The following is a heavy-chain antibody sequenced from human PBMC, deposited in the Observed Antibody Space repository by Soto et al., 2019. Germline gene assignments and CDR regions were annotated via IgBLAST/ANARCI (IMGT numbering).Heavy chain of an antibody. CDR3: ARDGAARSPNYYYYYGMDV. V-gene: IGHV3-48*02. CDR1: GFTFSSYS. J-gene: IGHJ6*02. CDR2: ISSSSSTI. D-gene: IGHD6-6*01. Sequence: PGGSLRLSCAASGFTFSSYSMNWVRQAPGKGLEWVSYISSSSSTIYYADSVKGRFTISRDNAKNSLYLQMNSLRDEDTAVYYCARDGAARSPNYYYYYGMDVWGQGTTVTVSS.